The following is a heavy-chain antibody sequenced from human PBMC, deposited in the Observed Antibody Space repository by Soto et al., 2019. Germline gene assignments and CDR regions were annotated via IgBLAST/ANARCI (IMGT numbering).Heavy chain of an antibody. V-gene: IGHV3-7*01. CDR2: INQGASEK. CDR3: ARGHYGMDV. J-gene: IGHJ6*02. CDR1: EFTITSHW. Sequence: PGGSLRLSCVASEFTITSHWLTWIRQAPGEGLEWVANINQGASEKYYMESVKGRFTISRDNAKNSVFLQMNSLRAEDTAVYYCARGHYGMDVWGQGTTVTVS.